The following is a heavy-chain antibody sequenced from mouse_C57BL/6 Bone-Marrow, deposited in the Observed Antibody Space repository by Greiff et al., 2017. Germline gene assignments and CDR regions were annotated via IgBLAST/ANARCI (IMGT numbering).Heavy chain of an antibody. CDR2: ISSGSSTI. CDR3: ARDDYGSNYGFAY. J-gene: IGHJ3*01. V-gene: IGHV5-17*01. CDR1: GFTFSDYG. Sequence: EVKLMESGGGLVKPGGSLKLSCAASGFTFSDYGMHWVRQAPEKGLEWVAYISSGSSTIYYADTVKGRFTISRDNAKNTLFLQMTSLRSEDTAMYYCARDDYGSNYGFAYWGQGTLVTVSA. D-gene: IGHD1-1*01.